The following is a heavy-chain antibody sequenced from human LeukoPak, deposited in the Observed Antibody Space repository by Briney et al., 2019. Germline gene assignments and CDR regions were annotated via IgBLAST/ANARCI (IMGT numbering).Heavy chain of an antibody. J-gene: IGHJ4*02. Sequence: SETLSLTCTVSGDSISRGGYYWSWLRQHPGKGLEWIGYIYYSVSSYYNPSFMSRLTISVDTSKNQFSLKLSSVTAADTAVYYCARGNSSGFRWGQGTLVTVSS. V-gene: IGHV4-31*03. CDR2: IYYSVSS. D-gene: IGHD3-22*01. CDR1: GDSISRGGYY. CDR3: ARGNSSGFR.